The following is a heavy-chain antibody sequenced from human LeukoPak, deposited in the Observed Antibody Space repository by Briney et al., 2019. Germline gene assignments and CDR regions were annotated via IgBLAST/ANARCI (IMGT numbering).Heavy chain of an antibody. Sequence: PGGSLRLSCEASGFTFSNYSMNWVRQAPGKGLEWVSYIRSSSTTIYYADSVKGRFTISRDNAKNSLYLQMNSLRAEDTAVYYCARDPGTDWGQGTLVTVSS. J-gene: IGHJ4*02. V-gene: IGHV3-48*04. CDR3: ARDPGTD. CDR1: GFTFSNYS. CDR2: IRSSSTTI.